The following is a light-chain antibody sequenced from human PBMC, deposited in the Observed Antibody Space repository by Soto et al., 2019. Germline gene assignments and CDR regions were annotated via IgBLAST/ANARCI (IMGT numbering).Light chain of an antibody. CDR1: QGIGDR. Sequence: DIQMTQSPSSVSASVGDRVTITCRASQGIGDRLAWYQQKPGRAPKLLLYSASSLLSGVPSRFSGSGSGTDFTLPISSLQPEDFATYLCQQAYSFPRTFGGGTKVEIK. CDR2: SAS. J-gene: IGKJ4*01. V-gene: IGKV1-12*01. CDR3: QQAYSFPRT.